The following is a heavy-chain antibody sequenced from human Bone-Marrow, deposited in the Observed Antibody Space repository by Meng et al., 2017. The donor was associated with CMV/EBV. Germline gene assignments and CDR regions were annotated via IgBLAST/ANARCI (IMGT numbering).Heavy chain of an antibody. Sequence: KASGYTFTNYDINWVRQATGQGLEWLGWMKTHTGETGYAQKFQGRVTMTRDTSISTAYMELSSLRSDDTAIYYCARMDFYNTVNWFDPWGQGTLVTVSS. CDR1: GYTFTNYD. J-gene: IGHJ5*02. D-gene: IGHD3-3*01. CDR3: ARMDFYNTVNWFDP. V-gene: IGHV1-8*01. CDR2: MKTHTGET.